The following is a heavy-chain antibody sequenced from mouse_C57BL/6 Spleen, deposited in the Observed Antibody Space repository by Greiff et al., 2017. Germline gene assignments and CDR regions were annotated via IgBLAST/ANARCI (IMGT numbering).Heavy chain of an antibody. J-gene: IGHJ4*01. V-gene: IGHV1-80*01. CDR3: ARASSGYYAMDD. CDR2: IYPGDGDT. D-gene: IGHD3-2*02. CDR1: GYAFSSYW. Sequence: QVQLQQSGAELVKPGASVKISCKASGYAFSSYWMNWVKQRPGKGLEWIGQIYPGDGDTNYNGKFKGKATLTADKSSSTAYLQLSSLTSEDSAVYFCARASSGYYAMDDWGQGTSVTVSS.